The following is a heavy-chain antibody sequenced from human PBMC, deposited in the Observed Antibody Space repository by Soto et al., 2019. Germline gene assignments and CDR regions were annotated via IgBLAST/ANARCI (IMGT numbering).Heavy chain of an antibody. J-gene: IGHJ6*03. Sequence: QVQLVQSGAEVRNPGSSVKVSCKASGDKFSSYTISWVRQAPGQGLEWMGRIVSFASVATYAQIFQGRITITAYSSSSTAYRELTSLTSADTAIYYCAREPSIAAVGIPLYSYYYMDVWGEGTAVTVSS. CDR3: AREPSIAAVGIPLYSYYYMDV. CDR2: IVSFASVA. CDR1: GDKFSSYT. D-gene: IGHD6-13*01. V-gene: IGHV1-69*08.